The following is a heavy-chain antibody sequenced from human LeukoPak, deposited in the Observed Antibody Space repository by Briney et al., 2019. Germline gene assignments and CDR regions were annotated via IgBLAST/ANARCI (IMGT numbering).Heavy chain of an antibody. J-gene: IGHJ4*02. CDR1: GFSFSDSV. CDR2: ISGDAAVT. CDR3: ARTFRNEFYYGSGSHLDY. D-gene: IGHD3-10*01. Sequence: GGSLRLSCVASGFSFSDSVMSWVRQAPGKGLEWVSAISGDAAVTYYAASVKGRFTISRDNSKNAVYLQKNSLRAEDTAVYYCARTFRNEFYYGSGSHLDYWGQGTLVTVSS. V-gene: IGHV3-23*01.